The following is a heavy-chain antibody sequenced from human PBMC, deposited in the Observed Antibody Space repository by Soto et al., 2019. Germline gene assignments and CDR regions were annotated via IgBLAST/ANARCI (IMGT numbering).Heavy chain of an antibody. J-gene: IGHJ6*02. CDR1: GGSISSSSYY. CDR3: ARRPEGYYYCYGMDV. CDR2: IYYSGST. Sequence: SETLSLTCTVSGGSISSSSYYWGWIRQPPGKGLERIGSIYYSGSTYYNPSLKSRVTISVDTSKNQFSLKLSSVTAADTAVYYCARRPEGYYYCYGMDVWGQGTTVTVSS. V-gene: IGHV4-39*01.